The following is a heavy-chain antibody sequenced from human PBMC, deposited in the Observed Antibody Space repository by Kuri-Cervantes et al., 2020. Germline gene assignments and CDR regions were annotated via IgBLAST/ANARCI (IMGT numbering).Heavy chain of an antibody. CDR1: GFSLSNARMG. J-gene: IGHJ5*02. Sequence: SGPTLVKPTETLTLTCTASGFSLSNARMGVSWIRQPPGKALEWLAHIFSNDEKSYSTSLKSRLTISKDTSKSQVVLTMTNMDPVDTATYYCARIRSIAAAGIRWFDPWGQGTLVTVSS. CDR3: ARIRSIAAAGIRWFDP. V-gene: IGHV2-26*01. CDR2: IFSNDEK. D-gene: IGHD6-13*01.